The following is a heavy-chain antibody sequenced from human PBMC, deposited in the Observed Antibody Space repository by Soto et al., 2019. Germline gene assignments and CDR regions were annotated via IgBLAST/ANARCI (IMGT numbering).Heavy chain of an antibody. CDR3: ARVPSYYYDSSGYYYDYYYGMDV. V-gene: IGHV3-21*01. D-gene: IGHD3-22*01. CDR2: ISSSSSYI. CDR1: GFTFSSYS. Sequence: EVQLVESGGGLVKPGGSLRLSCAASGFTFSSYSMNWVRQAPGKGLEWVSSISSSSSYIYYADSVEGRFTISRDNAKNSLYLQMNSLRAEDTAVYYCARVPSYYYDSSGYYYDYYYGMDVWGQGTTVTVSS. J-gene: IGHJ6*02.